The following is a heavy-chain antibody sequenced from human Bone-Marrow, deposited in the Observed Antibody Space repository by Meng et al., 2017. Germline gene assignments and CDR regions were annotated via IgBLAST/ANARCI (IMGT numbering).Heavy chain of an antibody. CDR3: ARGHSYYYYGMDV. V-gene: IGHV4-38-2*02. CDR1: GYSISSGYY. CDR2: IYHSGST. Sequence: GSLRLSCTVSGYSISSGYYWGWIRQPPGKGLEWIGSIYHSGSTYYNPSLKSRVTISVDTSKNQFSLKLSSVTAADTAVYYCARGHSYYYYGMDVWGQGTTVTVSS. J-gene: IGHJ6*02.